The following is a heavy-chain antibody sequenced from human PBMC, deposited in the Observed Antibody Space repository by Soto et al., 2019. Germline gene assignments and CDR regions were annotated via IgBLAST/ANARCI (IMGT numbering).Heavy chain of an antibody. CDR3: AEGRGGSGSLTPRVDF. Sequence: EVQLLESGGGLVQPGGSLRLSCAASGFTFNNYAMTWVRQAPGKGLEWVSAISGGGDTTSYADSVKGRFTFSRDGSKNTLYLQMSRLRADDAALYYCAEGRGGSGSLTPRVDFWGQGTLVTVSS. V-gene: IGHV3-23*01. CDR2: ISGGGDTT. D-gene: IGHD3-10*01. CDR1: GFTFNNYA. J-gene: IGHJ4*02.